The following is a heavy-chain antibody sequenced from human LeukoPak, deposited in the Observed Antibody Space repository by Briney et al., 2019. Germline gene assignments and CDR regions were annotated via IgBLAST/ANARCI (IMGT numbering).Heavy chain of an antibody. Sequence: GGSLRLSCAASGFTFSSYGMHWVRQAPGKGLEWVAFIRYDGSNKYYADSVKGRFTISRDNSKNTLYLQMNSLRAEDTAVYYCAKDLGVLAAAGTVFGPWGQGTLVTVSS. CDR3: AKDLGVLAAAGTVFGP. CDR2: IRYDGSNK. CDR1: GFTFSSYG. V-gene: IGHV3-30*02. J-gene: IGHJ5*02. D-gene: IGHD6-13*01.